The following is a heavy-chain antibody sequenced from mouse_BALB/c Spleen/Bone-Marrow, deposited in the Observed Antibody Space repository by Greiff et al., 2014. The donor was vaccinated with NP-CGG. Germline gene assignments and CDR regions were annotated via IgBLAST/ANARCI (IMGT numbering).Heavy chain of an antibody. Sequence: QVQLQQSGAELVRPGSSVKISCKASGYAFSSYWMNWVKQRPGQGLEWIGQIYPGDGDTNYNGKFKGKATLTADKSSSTAYMQLSSLTSEDSAVYFCARSLYYRYDGFAYWGQGTLVTVPA. CDR2: IYPGDGDT. CDR3: ARSLYYRYDGFAY. V-gene: IGHV1-80*01. CDR1: GYAFSSYW. D-gene: IGHD2-14*01. J-gene: IGHJ3*01.